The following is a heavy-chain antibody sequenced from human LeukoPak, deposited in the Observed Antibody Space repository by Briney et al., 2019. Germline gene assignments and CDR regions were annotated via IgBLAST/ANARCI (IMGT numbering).Heavy chain of an antibody. Sequence: GGSLRLSCAASGFTFSSYWMNWARQAPGKGLQWVSGMSGSGGTTYYADSVKGRFIISSDKSKSTLYLQMNSLRAEDSAVYYCAKSGPFYYYGMDVWGQGTTVIVSS. CDR3: AKSGPFYYYGMDV. V-gene: IGHV3-23*01. CDR1: GFTFSSYW. J-gene: IGHJ6*02. D-gene: IGHD3-10*01. CDR2: MSGSGGTT.